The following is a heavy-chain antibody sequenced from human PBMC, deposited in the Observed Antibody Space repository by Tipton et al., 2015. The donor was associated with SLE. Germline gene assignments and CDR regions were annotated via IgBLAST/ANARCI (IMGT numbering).Heavy chain of an antibody. V-gene: IGHV1-2*06. CDR2: INPNSGGT. CDR1: GYSFTDYF. J-gene: IGHJ4*02. D-gene: IGHD2-2*01. CDR3: ARVVPAPQNADY. Sequence: QLAQSGAEVKKPGASVKVSCKASGYSFTDYFIHWVRQAPGQGLEWMGRINPNSGGTNSAQKFQGRVTLTRATSFSTAYMELSSLRSYDTAVYYCARVVPAPQNADYSGQGTQVTFSS.